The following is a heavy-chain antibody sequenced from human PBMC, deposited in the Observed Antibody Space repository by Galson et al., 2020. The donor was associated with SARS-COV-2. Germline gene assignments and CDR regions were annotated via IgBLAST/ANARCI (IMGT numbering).Heavy chain of an antibody. J-gene: IGHJ5*02. D-gene: IGHD3-10*01. CDR2: IWFDGSNA. CDR3: ARDLRNYNPTSFGDARGFDP. Sequence: GESLKISCAASGFTFSDYVIHWVRQPPGKGLEWVALIWFDGSNAYYADSIQGRFTISRDNSRNTVYLQMNALRAEDTALYFCARDLRNYNPTSFGDARGFDPWGQGTLVTVSS. CDR1: GFTFSDYV. V-gene: IGHV3-33*01.